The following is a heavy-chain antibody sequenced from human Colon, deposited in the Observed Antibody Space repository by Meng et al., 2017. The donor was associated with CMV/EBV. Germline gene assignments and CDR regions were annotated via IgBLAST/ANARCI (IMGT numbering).Heavy chain of an antibody. J-gene: IGHJ1*01. Sequence: QVQLVQSGAEVKKPGASVKGSCKASCYTFTNYGISWVRQAPGQGLEWMGWISAYTGDTYYAQKFQGRVTMTTDTSTSTAYMELRSLRSDDTAVYYCVRESQSGSYIHLQHWGQGTLVTVSS. D-gene: IGHD1-26*01. CDR3: VRESQSGSYIHLQH. V-gene: IGHV1-18*01. CDR2: ISAYTGDT. CDR1: CYTFTNYG.